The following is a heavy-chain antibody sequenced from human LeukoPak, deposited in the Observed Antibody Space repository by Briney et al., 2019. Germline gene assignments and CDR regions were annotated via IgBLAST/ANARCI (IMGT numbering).Heavy chain of an antibody. CDR2: IYNSGRT. J-gene: IGHJ3*02. CDR3: VRERNCSGAGCLDGFDI. V-gene: IGHV4-59*01. Sequence: SETLSLTCTVSGGSISTYYWSWLRQPPGKGLEWIGYIYNSGRTNYNPSLESRVTISVDTSKNQFSLKLNSVTAADTAVYYCVRERNCSGAGCLDGFDIGGQGTMVTVSS. D-gene: IGHD2-15*01. CDR1: GGSISTYY.